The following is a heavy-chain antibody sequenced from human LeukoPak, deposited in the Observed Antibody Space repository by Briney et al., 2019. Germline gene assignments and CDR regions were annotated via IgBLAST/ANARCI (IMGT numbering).Heavy chain of an antibody. CDR2: IGPHSTFT. Sequence: ASVKVSCKASGYTFTSYYIHWVRQGPGQGLEWMGYIGPHSTFTSSPQEFQGRVTMTRDASMSTAYMELTRLTSDDTAVYYCVREGEGPLSKDFDYWGQGTLVTVSS. CDR1: GYTFTSYY. CDR3: VREGEGPLSKDFDY. D-gene: IGHD2/OR15-2a*01. J-gene: IGHJ4*02. V-gene: IGHV1-2*02.